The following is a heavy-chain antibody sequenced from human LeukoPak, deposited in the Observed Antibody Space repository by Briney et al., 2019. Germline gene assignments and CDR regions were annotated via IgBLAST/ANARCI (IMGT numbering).Heavy chain of an antibody. V-gene: IGHV4-4*02. Sequence: SETLSLTCGVSGGSITNTNYWTWVRQPPGKGLEWIGEVNLQGSTNYNPSLMGRVAISVDTSENHISLQLTSVTAADTAVYYCARDRIYYGSGSYYPSSYYYYGMDVWGQGTTVTVSS. D-gene: IGHD3-10*01. J-gene: IGHJ6*02. CDR3: ARDRIYYGSGSYYPSSYYYYGMDV. CDR2: VNLQGST. CDR1: GGSITNTNY.